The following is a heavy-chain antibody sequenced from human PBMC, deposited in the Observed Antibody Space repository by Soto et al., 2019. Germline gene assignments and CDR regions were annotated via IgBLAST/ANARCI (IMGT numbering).Heavy chain of an antibody. Sequence: EVQLVQSGAAVKKPGESLTISCKGSGYSFTSFWITWVRQMPGKGLEWMGRIDPVDSHTNYSPSVQGHVTISTDKSISPAYLHWSSLKASDTAMYYCARRVAGVKTFDVWGQGTMVTVSS. CDR3: ARRVAGVKTFDV. J-gene: IGHJ3*01. CDR2: IDPVDSHT. D-gene: IGHD6-19*01. V-gene: IGHV5-10-1*03. CDR1: GYSFTSFW.